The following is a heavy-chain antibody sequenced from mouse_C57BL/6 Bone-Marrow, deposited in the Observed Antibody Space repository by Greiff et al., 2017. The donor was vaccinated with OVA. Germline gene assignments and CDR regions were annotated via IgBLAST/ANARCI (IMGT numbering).Heavy chain of an antibody. CDR3: ERYSLITTVVATDAMDY. Sequence: EVMLVESGGGLVQPGGSLSLSCAASGFTFTDYYMSWVRQPPGKALEWLGFIRNKANGYTTEYSASVKGRFTISRDNSQSILYLQMNALRAEDSATYYCERYSLITTVVATDAMDYWGQGTSVTVSS. J-gene: IGHJ4*01. CDR2: IRNKANGYTT. CDR1: GFTFTDYY. V-gene: IGHV7-3*01. D-gene: IGHD1-1*01.